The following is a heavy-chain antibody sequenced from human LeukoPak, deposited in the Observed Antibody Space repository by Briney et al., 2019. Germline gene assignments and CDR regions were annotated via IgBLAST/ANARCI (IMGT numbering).Heavy chain of an antibody. CDR3: ATSGSYARSFDI. CDR2: IYPGDSDT. V-gene: IGHV5-51*01. Sequence: GESLQISCKGSGDSFTSYWIGWWRQMPRKGLEWMGSIYPGDSDTRYSPSFQGQVTISADKSLSTAYLKWSSLKASDTAMYSGATSGSYARSFDIWGQGTMVTVSS. J-gene: IGHJ3*02. D-gene: IGHD1-26*01. CDR1: GDSFTSYW.